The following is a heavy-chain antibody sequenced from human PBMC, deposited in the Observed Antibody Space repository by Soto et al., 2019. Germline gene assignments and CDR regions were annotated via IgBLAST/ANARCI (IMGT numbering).Heavy chain of an antibody. CDR3: ARVRLTYCGGDCSEPDAFDI. J-gene: IGHJ3*02. D-gene: IGHD2-21*02. Sequence: PSETLSLTCAVSGGSISSGGYSWSWIRQPPGKGLEWIGYIYHSGSTYYNPSLKSRVTISVDRSKNQFSLKLSSVTAADTAVYYCARVRLTYCGGDCSEPDAFDIWGQGTMVTVSS. CDR1: GGSISSGGYS. CDR2: IYHSGST. V-gene: IGHV4-30-2*01.